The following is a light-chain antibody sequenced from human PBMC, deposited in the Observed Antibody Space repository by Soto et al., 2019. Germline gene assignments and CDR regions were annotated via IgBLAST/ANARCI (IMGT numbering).Light chain of an antibody. CDR3: AAWDDSLSGYV. J-gene: IGLJ1*01. CDR2: RNN. CDR1: SSNSGSNY. V-gene: IGLV1-47*01. Sequence: QSVLTQPPSASGTPGQRVTISCSGSSSNSGSNYVYWYQQLPGTAPKLLIYRNNQRPSGVPDRFSGSKSGTSASLAISGLRSEDEADYYCAAWDDSLSGYVFGTGIKVTVL.